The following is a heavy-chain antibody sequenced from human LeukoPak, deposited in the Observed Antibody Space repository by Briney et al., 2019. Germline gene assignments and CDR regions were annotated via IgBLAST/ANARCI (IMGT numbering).Heavy chain of an antibody. J-gene: IGHJ4*02. D-gene: IGHD3-3*01. CDR1: GFTFSSYA. CDR2: ISYDGSNK. V-gene: IGHV3-30*04. CDR3: AKDLGQADDFDY. Sequence: GGSLRLSCAASGFTFSSYAMYWVRQAPGKGMEWVAVISYDGSNKYYADSVKGRFTISRDNSKNTLYLQMNSLRAEDTAVYYCAKDLGQADDFDYWGQGTLVTVSS.